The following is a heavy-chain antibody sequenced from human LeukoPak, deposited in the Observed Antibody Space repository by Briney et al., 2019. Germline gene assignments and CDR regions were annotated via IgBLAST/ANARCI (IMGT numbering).Heavy chain of an antibody. CDR1: GFAFSRYR. Sequence: GGSLRLSCVASGFAFSRYRMTWVRQAPGQGLEWISYISVTTLFITHYADSVKGRFTISRDNAKNSVFLQMNSLRAEDTALYYCARIGHDLYQTFDSWGHGTLITVSS. J-gene: IGHJ5*01. D-gene: IGHD2-2*01. CDR2: ISVTTLFIT. CDR3: ARIGHDLYQTFDS. V-gene: IGHV3-48*04.